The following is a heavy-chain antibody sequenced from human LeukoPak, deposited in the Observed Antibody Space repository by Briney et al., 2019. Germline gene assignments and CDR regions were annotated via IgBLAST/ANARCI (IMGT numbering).Heavy chain of an antibody. Sequence: GASVKVSCKASGYTFTGYYMHWVRQAPGQGLEWMGWINPNSGGTNYAQKFQGWVTMTRDTSISTAYMELSRLRSDDTAVYYCARLADTAMGHYYGMDVWGQGTTVTVSS. D-gene: IGHD5-18*01. V-gene: IGHV1-2*04. CDR1: GYTFTGYY. CDR2: INPNSGGT. J-gene: IGHJ6*02. CDR3: ARLADTAMGHYYGMDV.